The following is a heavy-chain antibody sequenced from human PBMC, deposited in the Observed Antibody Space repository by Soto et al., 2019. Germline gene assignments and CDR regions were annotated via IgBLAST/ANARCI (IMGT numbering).Heavy chain of an antibody. V-gene: IGHV1-69*04. CDR1: GDTFSSCT. Sequence: PAASVKLSCEASGDTFSSCTISWVQQAPGQGLEWMGRIIPILGIANYAQKFQGRVTITADKSTSTAYMELSSLRSEDTAVYYCAREYCSGGSCYYDDYWGQGTLVTVSS. D-gene: IGHD2-15*01. CDR3: AREYCSGGSCYYDDY. CDR2: IIPILGIA. J-gene: IGHJ4*02.